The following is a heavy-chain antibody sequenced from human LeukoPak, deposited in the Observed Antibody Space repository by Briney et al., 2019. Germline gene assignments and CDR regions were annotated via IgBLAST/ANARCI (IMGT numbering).Heavy chain of an antibody. Sequence: ETLSLTCTVSGGSISSSSYYWGWIRQPPGKGLEWVSVIYSGGSTYYADSVKGRFTISRDNSKNTLYLQMNSLRAEDTAVYYCASGKGVFDYWGQGTLVTVSS. J-gene: IGHJ4*02. CDR3: ASGKGVFDY. CDR2: IYSGGST. V-gene: IGHV3-66*01. D-gene: IGHD3-10*01. CDR1: GGSISSSSYY.